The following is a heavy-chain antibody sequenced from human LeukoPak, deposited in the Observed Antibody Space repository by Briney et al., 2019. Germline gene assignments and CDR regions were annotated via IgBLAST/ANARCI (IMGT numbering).Heavy chain of an antibody. D-gene: IGHD1-26*01. V-gene: IGHV3-48*03. CDR1: GFTFSGYE. CDR3: ARVGAQTGYYFDN. J-gene: IGHJ4*02. Sequence: GGSLRLSCAASGFTFSGYEMNWVRQAPGKGLEWVSYITSSGYTIYYADSVQGRFIISRDNAKTSLYLQMNSLRAEDTAFYYCARVGAQTGYYFDNWGQGTLVTVSP. CDR2: ITSSGYTI.